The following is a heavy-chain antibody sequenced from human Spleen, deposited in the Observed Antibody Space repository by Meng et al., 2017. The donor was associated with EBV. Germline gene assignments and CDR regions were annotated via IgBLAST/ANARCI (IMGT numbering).Heavy chain of an antibody. V-gene: IGHV3-74*01. CDR3: SRDLVGSDDV. Sequence: GVLVRPGGSLRLSLAAAGFRFSRYWVHWVRQVPGKGLIWVARTNEDGGITNYADSVKGRFTISRDNTKNTLYLHMTSLRVEDTAVYFCSRDLVGSDDVWGQGTLVTVSS. CDR1: GFRFSRYW. J-gene: IGHJ4*02. D-gene: IGHD5-24*01. CDR2: TNEDGGIT.